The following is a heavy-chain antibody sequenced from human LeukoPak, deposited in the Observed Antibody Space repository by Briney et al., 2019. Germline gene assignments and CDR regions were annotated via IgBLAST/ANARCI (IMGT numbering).Heavy chain of an antibody. V-gene: IGHV3-33*01. CDR1: GFTFSSYG. J-gene: IGHJ4*02. Sequence: PGGSLRLSCAASGFTFSSYGMHWVRQAPGKGLEWVAVIWYDGSNKYYADSVKGRFTISRDNSKNTLYLQMNSLRAEDTAVYYCARAADYGGNHPRLWGQGTLVTVSS. CDR2: IWYDGSNK. CDR3: ARAADYGGNHPRL. D-gene: IGHD4-23*01.